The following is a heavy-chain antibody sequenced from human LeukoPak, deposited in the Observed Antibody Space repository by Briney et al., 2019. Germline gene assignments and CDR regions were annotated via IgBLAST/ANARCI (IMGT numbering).Heavy chain of an antibody. CDR3: ARVDTGLTPHFYYYGMDV. J-gene: IGHJ6*02. D-gene: IGHD5-18*01. CDR2: IIPIFGTA. Sequence: ASVKVSCKASGGTFSSYAISWVRQAPGQGLEWTGGIIPIFGTANYAQKFQGRVTITADESTSTAYMELSSLRSEDTAVYYCARVDTGLTPHFYYYGMDVWGQGTTVTVSS. CDR1: GGTFSSYA. V-gene: IGHV1-69*13.